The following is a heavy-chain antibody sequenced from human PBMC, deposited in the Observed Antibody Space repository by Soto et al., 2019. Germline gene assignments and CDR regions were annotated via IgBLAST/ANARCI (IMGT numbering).Heavy chain of an antibody. CDR2: IYYSGST. V-gene: IGHV4-39*07. Sequence: SETLSLTCTVSGGSISSSSYYWGWIRQPPGKGLEWIGSIYYSGSTNYNPSLKSRVTISVDTSKNQFSLKLSSVTAADTAVYYCARDYYGSGSLLGYWGQGTLVTVSS. D-gene: IGHD3-10*01. CDR3: ARDYYGSGSLLGY. CDR1: GGSISSSSYY. J-gene: IGHJ4*02.